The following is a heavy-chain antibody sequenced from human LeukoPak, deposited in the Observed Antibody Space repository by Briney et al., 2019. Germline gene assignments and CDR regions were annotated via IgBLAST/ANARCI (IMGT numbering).Heavy chain of an antibody. CDR1: GFNFSNYG. V-gene: IGHV3-30*02. CDR2: IRYDGNNK. Sequence: GGSLRLSCAASGFNFSNYGIHWVRQAPGKGLEWVAFIRYDGNNKYYADSVKGRFSVSRDNSKSTLYLQMNSLRAEDTAVYSCAKDPLDSSGWYRSNYFDYWGQGTLVTVSS. CDR3: AKDPLDSSGWYRSNYFDY. J-gene: IGHJ4*02. D-gene: IGHD6-19*01.